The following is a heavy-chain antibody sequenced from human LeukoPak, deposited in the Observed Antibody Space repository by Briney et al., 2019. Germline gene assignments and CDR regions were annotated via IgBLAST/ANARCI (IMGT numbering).Heavy chain of an antibody. CDR2: ISAYNGNT. V-gene: IGHV1-18*01. D-gene: IGHD2-15*01. J-gene: IGHJ4*02. CDR3: LVVVVAATGDY. CDR1: GYTFTSYG. Sequence: ASVKVSCKASGYTFTSYGICWVRQAPGQGLEWMGWISAYNGNTNYAQKLQGRVTMTTDTSTSTAYMELRSLRSDDTAVYYCLVVVVAATGDYWGQGTLVTVSS.